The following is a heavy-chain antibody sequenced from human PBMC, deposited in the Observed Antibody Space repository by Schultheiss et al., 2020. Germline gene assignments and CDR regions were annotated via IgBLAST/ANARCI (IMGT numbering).Heavy chain of an antibody. CDR2: MNPNSGNT. CDR3: ARDNGFLGPRAFDI. D-gene: IGHD3-3*01. CDR1: GYTFTAYY. J-gene: IGHJ3*02. Sequence: ASVKVSCKASGYTFTAYYMHWVRQAPGQGLEWMGWMNPNSGNTGYAQKFQGRVTITADESTSTAYMELSSLRSEDTAVYYCARDNGFLGPRAFDIWGQGTMVTVSS. V-gene: IGHV1-8*03.